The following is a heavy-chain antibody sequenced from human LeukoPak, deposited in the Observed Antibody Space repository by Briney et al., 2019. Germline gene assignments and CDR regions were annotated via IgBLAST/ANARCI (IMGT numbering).Heavy chain of an antibody. Sequence: SETLSLTCTVSGASINSGGYYWSWIRQPPGKGLEWIGHISYSGKTYYNPSLKSRVTISVDTSKNQFSLKLSSVTAADTAVYYCAGRDEYCSSGGFCDYWGQGTLVTVSS. D-gene: IGHD2-2*01. CDR1: GASINSGGYY. V-gene: IGHV4-30-4*01. J-gene: IGHJ4*02. CDR2: ISYSGKT. CDR3: AGRDEYCSSGGFCDY.